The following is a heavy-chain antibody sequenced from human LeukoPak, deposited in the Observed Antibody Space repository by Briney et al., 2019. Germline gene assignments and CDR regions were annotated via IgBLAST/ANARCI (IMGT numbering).Heavy chain of an antibody. V-gene: IGHV3-64*01. J-gene: IGHJ4*02. Sequence: VGSLRLSCAASGFTFSSYAMHWVRQAPGKGLEYVSAISSNGGSTYYANSVKGRFTISRDKSKNTLYLQLSSLRADDRAVYYCARETDSGGYPDYWGQGTLVTVSS. CDR2: ISSNGGST. D-gene: IGHD3-22*01. CDR3: ARETDSGGYPDY. CDR1: GFTFSSYA.